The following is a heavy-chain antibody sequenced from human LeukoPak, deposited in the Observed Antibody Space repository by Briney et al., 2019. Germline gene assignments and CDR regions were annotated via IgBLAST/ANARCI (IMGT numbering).Heavy chain of an antibody. CDR2: INHSGST. J-gene: IGHJ4*02. CDR3: ARHTRRGAAAGHFDY. V-gene: IGHV4-34*01. Sequence: PSETLSLTCAVYGGSFSGYYWSWIRQPPGKGPEWIGEINHSGSTNYNPSLKSRVTISVDTSKNQFSLKLSSVTAADTAVYYCARHTRRGAAAGHFDYWGQGTLVTVSS. CDR1: GGSFSGYY. D-gene: IGHD6-13*01.